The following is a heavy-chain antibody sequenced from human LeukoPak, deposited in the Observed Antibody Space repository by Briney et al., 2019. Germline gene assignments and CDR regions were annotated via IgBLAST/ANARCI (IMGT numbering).Heavy chain of an antibody. J-gene: IGHJ4*02. CDR2: ISYDGSNK. V-gene: IGHV3-30-3*01. CDR3: EARRRDGDNFLDY. CDR1: GFTFSSYA. D-gene: IGHD5-24*01. Sequence: GGSLRLSCAASGFTFSSYAMHWVRQAPGKGLEWVAVISYDGSNKYYADSVKGRFTISRDNAKNTLYLQMNSLRAEDTAVYYCEARRRDGDNFLDYWGQGTLVTVSS.